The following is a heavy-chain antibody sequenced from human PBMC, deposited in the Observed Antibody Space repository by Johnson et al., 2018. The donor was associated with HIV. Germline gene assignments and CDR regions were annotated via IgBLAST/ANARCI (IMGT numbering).Heavy chain of an antibody. D-gene: IGHD3-10*01. V-gene: IGHV3-15*01. Sequence: VQLVESGGGLVQPGGSLRLSCAVSGFTFSNAWMRWVRQAPGKGLEWVGRIKSKVDGGTTDYAAPVKGRFTVSRDDSKNTLYLQLNSLRAEDTAVYYCARSGYGSGSTHDAFDIWGQGTMVTVSS. J-gene: IGHJ3*02. CDR3: ARSGYGSGSTHDAFDI. CDR2: IKSKVDGGTT. CDR1: GFTFSNAW.